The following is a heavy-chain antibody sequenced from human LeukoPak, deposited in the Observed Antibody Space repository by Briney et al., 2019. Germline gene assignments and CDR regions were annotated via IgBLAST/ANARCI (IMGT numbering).Heavy chain of an antibody. CDR1: GGSISSSSYY. CDR3: ARLHRHCSSTSCSDY. D-gene: IGHD2-2*01. CDR2: IYYSGST. J-gene: IGHJ4*02. Sequence: SETLSLNCTVSGGSISSSSYYWGWIRQPPGKGLEWIGSIYYSGSTYYNPSLKSRVTISVDTSKNQFSLKLSSVTAADTAVYYCARLHRHCSSTSCSDYWGQGTLVTVSS. V-gene: IGHV4-39*01.